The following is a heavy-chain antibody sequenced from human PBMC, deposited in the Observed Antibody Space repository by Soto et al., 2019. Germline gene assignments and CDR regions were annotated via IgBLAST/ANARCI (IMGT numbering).Heavy chain of an antibody. CDR3: AKDVFSSGSQLFDY. Sequence: GGSLRLSCAASGFTFSGYAMSWVRQSPGKGLEWVSAISGSGGSTYYADSVKGRFTISRDNSKNTLYLQMNSLRAEDTAVYYCAKDVFSSGSQLFDYWGQGTLVTVSS. J-gene: IGHJ4*02. D-gene: IGHD6-19*01. V-gene: IGHV3-23*01. CDR2: ISGSGGST. CDR1: GFTFSGYA.